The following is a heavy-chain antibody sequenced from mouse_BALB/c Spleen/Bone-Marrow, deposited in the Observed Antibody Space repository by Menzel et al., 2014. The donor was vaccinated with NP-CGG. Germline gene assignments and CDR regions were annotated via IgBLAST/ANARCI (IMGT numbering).Heavy chain of an antibody. V-gene: IGHV1-62-2*01. CDR1: GYTFTEYI. J-gene: IGHJ4*01. CDR2: FFPGSGSI. CDR3: ARQEDLDIRRRLGAMDY. Sequence: QVQLKESGAELVKPGASVKLSCKASGYTFTEYIIHWIKQRSGQGLEWIGWFFPGSGSIKYNEKFKDKATLTADKSSSTVYMELSRLTSEDSAVYFCARQEDLDIRRRLGAMDYWGQGTSVTVSS. D-gene: IGHD2-12*01.